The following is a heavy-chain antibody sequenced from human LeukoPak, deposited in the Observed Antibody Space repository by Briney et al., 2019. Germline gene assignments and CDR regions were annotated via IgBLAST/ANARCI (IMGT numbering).Heavy chain of an antibody. D-gene: IGHD5-12*01. CDR3: AKDLRIVATIGDDFDY. CDR2: IRYDGSNK. CDR1: GFTFSSYG. J-gene: IGHJ4*02. V-gene: IGHV3-30*02. Sequence: GGSLRLSCAASGFTFSSYGMHWVRQAPGKGLEGVAFIRYDGSNKYYADSVKGRFAISRDNSKNTLYLQMNSLRAEDTAVYYCAKDLRIVATIGDDFDYWGQGTLVTVSS.